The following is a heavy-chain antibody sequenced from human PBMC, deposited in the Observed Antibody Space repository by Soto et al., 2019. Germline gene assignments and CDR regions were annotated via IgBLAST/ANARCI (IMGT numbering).Heavy chain of an antibody. V-gene: IGHV4-39*01. J-gene: IGHJ5*01. D-gene: IGHD1-7*01. CDR2: IYYDGST. CDR3: TTVVIPGTRHMDFAS. CDR1: GASITSINNY. Sequence: SSETRSLTCTVAGASITSINNYFCCIRQPAGMGLGWIANIYYDGSTFYNPSINSRVAMSIDTSKKQLSINLASVNATNTTVYYCTTVVIPGTRHMDFASGGQGISVTVSS.